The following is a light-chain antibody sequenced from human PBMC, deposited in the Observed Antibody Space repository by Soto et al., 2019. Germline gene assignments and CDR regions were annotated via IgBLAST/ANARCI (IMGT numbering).Light chain of an antibody. V-gene: IGKV3-15*01. J-gene: IGKJ4*01. CDR1: QSTNNY. Sequence: EIVMTQSPATLSVSPGERATLSCRASQSTNNYLAWYQQKPGQAPRLLIDGASTRATGIPARFSGSGSGTEFTRTISSLQSEDFAVYYWQQYNTWPLTFGGGTKVEIK. CDR3: QQYNTWPLT. CDR2: GAS.